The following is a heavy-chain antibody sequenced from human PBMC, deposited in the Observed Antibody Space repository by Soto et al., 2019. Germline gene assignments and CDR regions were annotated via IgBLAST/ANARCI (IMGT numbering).Heavy chain of an antibody. CDR2: IYYRGST. Sequence: SGTLSLTCTVSGGSISSHYWSWVRQAPGKGLEWIGHIYYRGSTRYNPSLRSRSTISVDTSNNQFSLKLNSVTAADTAVYYCARDGREASGMDVWGQGTKVTVSS. CDR3: ARDGREASGMDV. V-gene: IGHV4-59*11. D-gene: IGHD1-26*01. J-gene: IGHJ6*02. CDR1: GGSISSHY.